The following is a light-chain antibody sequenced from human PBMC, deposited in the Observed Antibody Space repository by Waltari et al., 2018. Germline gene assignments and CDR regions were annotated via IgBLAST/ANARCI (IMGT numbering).Light chain of an antibody. J-gene: IGKJ1*01. Sequence: IQLTQSPSTLTASVGDRVTITCRASQSISTWLAWYQQKPGKAPNLLIYKASTLQSGVPLRFGGSGSATEFTLTISSLQPDDFATYYCQQYNSYPWTFGQGTKVEIK. CDR3: QQYNSYPWT. V-gene: IGKV1-5*03. CDR1: QSISTW. CDR2: KAS.